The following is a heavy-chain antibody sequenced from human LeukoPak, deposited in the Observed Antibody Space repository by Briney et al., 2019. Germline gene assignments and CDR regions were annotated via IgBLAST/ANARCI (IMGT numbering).Heavy chain of an antibody. Sequence: PGGSLRLSCAASGLTFSGYEMNWVRQAPGKGLEWISYINSGTTTYYADSVRGRFTISRDDAKNSLYLQMNSLRVEDTAVYYCARDWGYIAYWGQGTLVTVSS. CDR2: INSGTTT. CDR1: GLTFSGYE. D-gene: IGHD3-16*01. V-gene: IGHV3-48*03. J-gene: IGHJ4*02. CDR3: ARDWGYIAY.